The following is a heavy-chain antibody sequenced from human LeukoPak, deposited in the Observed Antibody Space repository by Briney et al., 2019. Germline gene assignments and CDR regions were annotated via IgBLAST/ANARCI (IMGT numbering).Heavy chain of an antibody. V-gene: IGHV3-30-3*01. D-gene: IGHD4-23*01. CDR2: ISDDGSRQ. CDR1: GFTFSNYA. J-gene: IGHJ4*02. CDR3: AKDPGGSVGNFDY. Sequence: GRSLRLSCAATGFTFSNYAIHWGRQAPGKGLEWVAFISDDGSRQHYADSVKGRFTISRDNSRNTLYLRMNSLRAEDTAVYYCAKDPGGSVGNFDYWGQGTLVTVSS.